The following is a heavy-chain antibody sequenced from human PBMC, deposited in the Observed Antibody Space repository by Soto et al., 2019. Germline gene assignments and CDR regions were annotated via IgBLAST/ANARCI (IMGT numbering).Heavy chain of an antibody. CDR1: GGSISSGDYY. J-gene: IGHJ4*02. CDR3: ARGGGYCSGGSCYYYFDY. D-gene: IGHD2-15*01. V-gene: IGHV4-30-4*01. CDR2: IYYSGST. Sequence: QVQLQESGPGLVKPSQTLSLTCTVSGGSISSGDYYWSWTRQPPGKGLEWIGYIYYSGSTYYNPSLKSRVTISEDTSKNQISLKLSSVTAADTAVYFCARGGGYCSGGSCYYYFDYWGQGTLVTVSS.